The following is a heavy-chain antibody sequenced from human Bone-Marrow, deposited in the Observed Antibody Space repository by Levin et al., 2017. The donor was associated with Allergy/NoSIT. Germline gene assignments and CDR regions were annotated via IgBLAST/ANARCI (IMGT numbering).Heavy chain of an antibody. V-gene: IGHV3-13*01. CDR3: ARGGGHSSGWWAWWFDP. CDR2: IGTAGDT. CDR1: GFTFSSYD. J-gene: IGHJ5*02. Sequence: PGGSLRLSCAASGFTFSSYDMHWVRQATGKGLEWVSAIGTAGDTYYPGSVKGRFTISRENAKNSLYLQMNSLRAGDTAVYYCARGGGHSSGWWAWWFDPWGQGTLVTVSS. D-gene: IGHD6-19*01.